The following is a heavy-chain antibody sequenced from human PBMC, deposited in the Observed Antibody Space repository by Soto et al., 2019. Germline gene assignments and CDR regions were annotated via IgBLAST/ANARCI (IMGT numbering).Heavy chain of an antibody. J-gene: IGHJ4*02. CDR2: ISGGGDST. CDR3: AKGRRIPTLRSHDTPNS. Sequence: GGSRRLSCAASGFTFSSYAMSWVRQTPGKGLEWVAVISGGGDSTYYADSVKGRFTISRDNSKTTLYLQMNSLRAEDTAVYYCAKGRRIPTLRSHDTPNSWGQGTLVTVSS. V-gene: IGHV3-23*01. D-gene: IGHD3-16*01. CDR1: GFTFSSYA.